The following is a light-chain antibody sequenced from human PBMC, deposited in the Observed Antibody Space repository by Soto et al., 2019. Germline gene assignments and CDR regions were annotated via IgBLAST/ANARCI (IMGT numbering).Light chain of an antibody. CDR3: ASYTSPIPYV. J-gene: IGLJ1*01. CDR1: SNDVGGYNY. CDR2: EVT. V-gene: IGLV2-14*01. Sequence: QSALTQPASVSGSPGQSITISCTGSSNDVGGYNYVSWYQQHPGQAPKLIIYEVTDRPSGASPRFSGSKSANTASLTISGLQVDDEAEYFCASYTSPIPYVFGSGTKLTVL.